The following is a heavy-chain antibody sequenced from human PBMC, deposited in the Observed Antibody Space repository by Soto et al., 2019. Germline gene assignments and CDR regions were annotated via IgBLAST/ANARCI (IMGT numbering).Heavy chain of an antibody. CDR1: GYTFTSYV. Sequence: QVQLVQSGAEEKKPGASVKVSCKASGYTFTSYVMHWVRQAPGQGLEWMGWINAGNGNTKYSQKFQGRVTITRDTSASTAYMELSSLRSEDTAVYYCASEAIAAAAVYGMDVWGQGTTVTVSS. CDR3: ASEAIAAAAVYGMDV. V-gene: IGHV1-3*05. D-gene: IGHD6-13*01. J-gene: IGHJ6*02. CDR2: INAGNGNT.